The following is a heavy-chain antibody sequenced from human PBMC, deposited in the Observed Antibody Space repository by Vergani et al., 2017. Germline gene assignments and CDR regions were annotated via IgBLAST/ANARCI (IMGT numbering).Heavy chain of an antibody. J-gene: IGHJ6*02. CDR3: ARDKLWGPNCSSTSCYPSYYYYGMDV. V-gene: IGHV3-21*02. Sequence: EVQLVESGGGLVKPGGSLRLSCAASGFSFSSYSMNWVRQAPGKGLEWVASISGSSSYVFYRDSVEGRFTITRDNAKKSLYLQMNSLRAEDTAVYYCARDKLWGPNCSSTSCYPSYYYYGMDVWGQGTTVTVSS. D-gene: IGHD2-2*01. CDR2: ISGSSSYV. CDR1: GFSFSSYS.